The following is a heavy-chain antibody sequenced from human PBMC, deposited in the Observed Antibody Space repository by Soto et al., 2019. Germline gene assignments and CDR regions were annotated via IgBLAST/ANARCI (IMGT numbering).Heavy chain of an antibody. CDR1: GYTFTSYG. V-gene: IGHV1-18*01. CDR3: ARAVGALGHWFDP. CDR2: ISAYNYNT. J-gene: IGHJ5*02. Sequence: QVQLMQSGTEVQKPGASVKVSCKASGYTFTSYGLSWVRQAPGQGLEWMGRISAYNYNTNYAQKLQGRVTMTTDTSTSTAYMELRSLRSDDTAVYYCARAVGALGHWFDPWGQGTLVTVSS. D-gene: IGHD1-26*01.